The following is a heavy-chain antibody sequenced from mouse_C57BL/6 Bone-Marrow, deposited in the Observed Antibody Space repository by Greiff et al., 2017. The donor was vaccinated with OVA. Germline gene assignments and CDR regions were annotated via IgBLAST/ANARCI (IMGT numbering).Heavy chain of an antibody. CDR2: ISDGGSYT. CDR3: ARYYGSSLAWFAY. D-gene: IGHD1-1*01. V-gene: IGHV5-4*01. Sequence: EVQLQESGGGLVKPGGSLKLSCAASGFTFSSYAMSWVRQTPEKRLEWVATISDGGSYTYYPDNVKGRFTISRDNAKNNLYLQMSHLKSEDTAMYYCARYYGSSLAWFAYWGQGTLVTVSA. J-gene: IGHJ3*01. CDR1: GFTFSSYA.